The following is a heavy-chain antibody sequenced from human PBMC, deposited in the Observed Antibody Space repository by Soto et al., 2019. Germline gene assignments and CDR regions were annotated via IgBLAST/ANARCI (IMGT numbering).Heavy chain of an antibody. V-gene: IGHV1-18*01. Sequence: QVQLVQSGAEVKKPGASVKVSCKASGYTFISYGISWVRQAPGQGLEWMGWISAYNGNTNYAQKLQGRVTMTTDTSTSTGSMELRSLRSDDTAVYYCARGSEYCSGGSCYPTDIWGQGTMVTVSS. CDR2: ISAYNGNT. J-gene: IGHJ3*02. D-gene: IGHD2-15*01. CDR3: ARGSEYCSGGSCYPTDI. CDR1: GYTFISYG.